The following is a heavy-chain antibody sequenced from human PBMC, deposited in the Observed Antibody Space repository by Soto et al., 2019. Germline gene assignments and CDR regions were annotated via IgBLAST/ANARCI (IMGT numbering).Heavy chain of an antibody. V-gene: IGHV4-39*07. CDR2: IFYSGST. CDR1: SGSISSTIYS. CDR3: ARDPRGAYSNSYSGIDY. Sequence: SETLSLTCTVSSGSISSTIYSWDWIRQPPGKGLEWIGSIFYSGSTYYNPSLKSRVTVSVDKSKNQFSLNLSSVTAADTAVYYCARDPRGAYSNSYSGIDYWGQGALVTVSS. J-gene: IGHJ4*02. D-gene: IGHD2-2*01.